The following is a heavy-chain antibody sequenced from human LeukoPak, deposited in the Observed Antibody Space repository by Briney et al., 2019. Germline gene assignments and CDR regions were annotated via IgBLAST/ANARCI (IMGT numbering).Heavy chain of an antibody. J-gene: IGHJ4*02. V-gene: IGHV3-30*02. CDR2: IRYDGSNK. CDR1: GFTFSSYG. Sequence: GGSLRLSCAASGFTFSSYGMHWVRQAPGKGLEWVAFIRYDGSNKYYADSVKGRFTISRDNSKNTLYLQMNSLRAEDTAVYYCARGRTVWFGELSDYWGQGTLVTVSS. CDR3: ARGRTVWFGELSDY. D-gene: IGHD3-10*01.